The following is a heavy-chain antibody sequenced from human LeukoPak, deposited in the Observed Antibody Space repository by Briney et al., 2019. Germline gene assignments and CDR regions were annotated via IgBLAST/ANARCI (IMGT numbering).Heavy chain of an antibody. CDR3: ARGVVPAARRSLGRFYFDY. D-gene: IGHD2-2*01. CDR1: GGSISSYY. CDR2: IYYSGST. V-gene: IGHV4-59*01. Sequence: SETLSLTCTVSGGSISSYYWSWIRQPPGKGLGWIGYIYYSGSTNYNPSLKSRVTISVDTSKNQFSLKLSSVTAADTAVYYCARGVVPAARRSLGRFYFDYWGQGTLVTVSS. J-gene: IGHJ4*02.